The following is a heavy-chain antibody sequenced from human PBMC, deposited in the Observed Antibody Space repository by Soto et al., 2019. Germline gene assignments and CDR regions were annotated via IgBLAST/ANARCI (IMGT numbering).Heavy chain of an antibody. CDR1: GVSVSSGSYY. Sequence: SETLSLTCTVSGVSVSSGSYYWRWIRQPPGKGLEWIGYIYYSGSTNYNPSLKSRVTISVDTSKDQFSLKLSSVTAADTAVYYCASNPYYYDSSGYFFDYRGQGTLVTVSS. J-gene: IGHJ4*02. D-gene: IGHD3-22*01. V-gene: IGHV4-61*01. CDR2: IYYSGST. CDR3: ASNPYYYDSSGYFFDY.